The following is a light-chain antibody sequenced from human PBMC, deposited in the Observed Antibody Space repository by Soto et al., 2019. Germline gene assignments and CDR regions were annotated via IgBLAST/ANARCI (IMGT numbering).Light chain of an antibody. V-gene: IGLV1-40*01. Sequence: QSVLTQPPSVSGAPGQRVTISCTGSSSNTGAGYDVHWYQQLPGTAPKLLIYGNINRPSGVPDRFSGSKSGTSASLAITGRQAEDEADYYCRSYDNSLSGYVFGSGTKLTVL. CDR2: GNI. CDR3: RSYDNSLSGYV. CDR1: SSNTGAGYD. J-gene: IGLJ1*01.